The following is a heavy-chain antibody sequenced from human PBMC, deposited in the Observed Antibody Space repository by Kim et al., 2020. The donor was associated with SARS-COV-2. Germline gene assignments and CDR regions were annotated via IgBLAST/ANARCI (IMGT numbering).Heavy chain of an antibody. CDR3: ARGGLHAAAGVHPYYYYGMDV. D-gene: IGHD6-13*01. CDR2: ISSSSSYI. J-gene: IGHJ6*02. V-gene: IGHV3-21*04. CDR1: GFTFSSYS. Sequence: GGSLRLSCAASGFTFSSYSMNWVRQAPGKGLEWVSSISSSSSYIYYADSVKGRFTISRDNAKNSLYLQMNSLRAEDTAVYYCARGGLHAAAGVHPYYYYGMDVWGQGTTVTVSS.